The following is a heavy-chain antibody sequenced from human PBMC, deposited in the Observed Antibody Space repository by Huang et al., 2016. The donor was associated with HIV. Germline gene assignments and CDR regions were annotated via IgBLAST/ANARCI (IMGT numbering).Heavy chain of an antibody. Sequence: QVQLVQSGAEVKRPGASVKVSCRASGGTFSTNAVSWGRQAPGQGLEWMGGISPMLGTTNYAQRFQGKVTITADESSSTVYMELSSLRSDDTAVYYCARQPYCGGDCAHYYYFYMDVWGKGTTVTVSS. D-gene: IGHD2-21*02. CDR3: ARQPYCGGDCAHYYYFYMDV. J-gene: IGHJ6*03. CDR2: ISPMLGTT. V-gene: IGHV1-69*13. CDR1: GGTFSTNA.